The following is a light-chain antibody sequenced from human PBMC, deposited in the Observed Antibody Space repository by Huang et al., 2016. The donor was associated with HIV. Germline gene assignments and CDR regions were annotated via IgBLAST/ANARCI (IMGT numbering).Light chain of an antibody. CDR3: QQYGSSVLT. CDR1: QTISNNY. Sequence: EIVLTQSPGTLSLSPGERATLSCTASQTISNNYLAWYQQRPGQAPKLLISGASTRASGIPDRFSGRGSGTDFTLTIRRLEPEDFVVYYCQQYGSSVLTFGGGTKVQIK. CDR2: GAS. J-gene: IGKJ4*01. V-gene: IGKV3-20*01.